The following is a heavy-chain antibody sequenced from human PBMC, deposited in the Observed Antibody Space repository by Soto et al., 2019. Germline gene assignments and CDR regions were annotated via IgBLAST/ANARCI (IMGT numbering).Heavy chain of an antibody. CDR2: IIPIFGTA. CDR1: GGTFSSCA. J-gene: IGHJ4*02. V-gene: IGHV1-69*06. CDR3: ARSHVGGRLAYFDY. Sequence: GASVKVSCKASGGTFSSCAISCVRQAPGQGLEWMGGIIPIFGTANYAQKFQGRVTITADKSTSTAYMELSSLRSEDTAVYYCARSHVGGRLAYFDYWGQGTLVTVSS. D-gene: IGHD1-26*01.